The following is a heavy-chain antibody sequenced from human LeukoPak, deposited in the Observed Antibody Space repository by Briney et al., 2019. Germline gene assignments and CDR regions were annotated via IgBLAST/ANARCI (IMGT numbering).Heavy chain of an antibody. V-gene: IGHV3-30-3*01. Sequence: PGGSLKLSCAASGFTFSGAAVHWVRQAPGKGLEWVAVISYDGSNKYYADSVKGRFTISRDNSKNTLYLQMNSLRAEDTAVYYCARPSNYDSLDVWGQGTTVTVSS. CDR2: ISYDGSNK. D-gene: IGHD3-3*01. CDR3: ARPSNYDSLDV. CDR1: GFTFSGAA. J-gene: IGHJ6*02.